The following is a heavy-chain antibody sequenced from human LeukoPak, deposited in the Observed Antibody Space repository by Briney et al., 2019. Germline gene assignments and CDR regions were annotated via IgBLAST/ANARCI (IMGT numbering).Heavy chain of an antibody. D-gene: IGHD3-10*01. CDR2: ISGSGGST. CDR3: AKDRSYGSGSYHY. Sequence: PGESLRLSCAASGFTFSSYAMSWVRPAPGKGLEWVSAISGSGGSTYYADSVKGRFTISRDNSKNTLYLQMNSLRAEDTAVYYCAKDRSYGSGSYHYWGQGTLVTVSS. CDR1: GFTFSSYA. J-gene: IGHJ4*02. V-gene: IGHV3-23*01.